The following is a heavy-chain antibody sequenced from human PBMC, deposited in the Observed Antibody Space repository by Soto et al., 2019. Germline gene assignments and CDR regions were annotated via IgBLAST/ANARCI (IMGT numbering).Heavy chain of an antibody. CDR3: AREGSLYDVSVSKCDDY. V-gene: IGHV3-21*01. CDR2: ISTTSTYR. D-gene: IGHD5-12*01. CDR1: GFTFSSYS. Sequence: EVQLVESGGGLVKPGGSLRLSCAASGFTFSSYSMIWVRQAPGKGLEWVSSISTTSTYRYYADSVRGRFTISRDNAKNSLYLQMSSLRAGDTAVYYCAREGSLYDVSVSKCDDYWGQGTLVTVSS. J-gene: IGHJ4*02.